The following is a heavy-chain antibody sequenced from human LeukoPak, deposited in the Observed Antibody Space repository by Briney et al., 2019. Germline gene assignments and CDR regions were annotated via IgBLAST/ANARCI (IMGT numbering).Heavy chain of an antibody. CDR2: TSGDGITT. CDR3: ARDHVDGGADY. CDR1: GFNFRNYA. Sequence: PGGSLRLSCAASGFNFRNYAINWVRQAPGKGLEWVSLTSGDGITTYFADSVKGRFTISRDNSKSSLFLQMNSLRTEDTALYYCARDHVDGGADYWGQGTLVTVSS. J-gene: IGHJ4*02. V-gene: IGHV3-43*02. D-gene: IGHD3-10*01.